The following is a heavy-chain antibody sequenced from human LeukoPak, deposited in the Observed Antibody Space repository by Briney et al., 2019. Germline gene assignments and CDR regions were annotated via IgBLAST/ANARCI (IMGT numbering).Heavy chain of an antibody. CDR1: GYSFNTYW. CDR2: SYGGDSDT. V-gene: IGHV5-51*01. D-gene: IGHD2-21*02. CDR3: ARARGCNSGDCSADY. Sequence: GDSLKISCKGSGYSFNTYWIGGVRHMPGKGLEWMGISYGGDSDTRYSPSFQGQVTISADKTISTAYLQWSSLKASDSAMYYCARARGCNSGDCSADYWGQGTLVTVSS. J-gene: IGHJ4*02.